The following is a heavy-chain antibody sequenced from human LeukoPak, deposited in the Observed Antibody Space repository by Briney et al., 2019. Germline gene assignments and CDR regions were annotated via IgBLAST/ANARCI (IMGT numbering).Heavy chain of an antibody. CDR1: GGSFSGYY. D-gene: IGHD1-26*01. CDR3: ARGGVGASDY. CDR2: INHSGST. Sequence: SETLSLTCAVYGGSFSGYYWSWIRQPPGKGLEWIGEINHSGSTNYNPSLKSRVTISVDTSKNQFSLKLSSVTAADTAVYYCARGGVGASDYWGQGTLVTVPS. J-gene: IGHJ4*02. V-gene: IGHV4-34*01.